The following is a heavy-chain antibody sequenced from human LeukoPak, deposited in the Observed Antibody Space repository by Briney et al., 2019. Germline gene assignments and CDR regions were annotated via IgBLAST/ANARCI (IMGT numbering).Heavy chain of an antibody. Sequence: PSETLSLTCTVSGGSISSSSYYWGWIRQPPGKGLEWIGSIYYSGSTYYNPSLKSRVTISVDTSKNQFSLKLSSVTAADTAVYYCARPTYYYGSGSYYMWSAFGYWGQGTLVTVSS. CDR1: GGSISSSSYY. D-gene: IGHD3-10*01. V-gene: IGHV4-39*01. CDR3: ARPTYYYGSGSYYMWSAFGY. CDR2: IYYSGST. J-gene: IGHJ4*02.